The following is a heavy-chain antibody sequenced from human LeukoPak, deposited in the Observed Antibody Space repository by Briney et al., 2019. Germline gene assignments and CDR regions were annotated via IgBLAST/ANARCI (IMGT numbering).Heavy chain of an antibody. V-gene: IGHV3-30*14. J-gene: IGHJ4*02. CDR1: GFTFSSYA. D-gene: IGHD6-25*01. Sequence: PGGSLRLSCAASGFTFSSYAMHWVRQAPGKGLEWVAVISYDGSNKYYADSVKGRFTISRDNSKNTLYLQMNSLRAEDTAVYYCARGGPRLGQPSDYWGQGTLVTVSS. CDR3: ARGGPRLGQPSDY. CDR2: ISYDGSNK.